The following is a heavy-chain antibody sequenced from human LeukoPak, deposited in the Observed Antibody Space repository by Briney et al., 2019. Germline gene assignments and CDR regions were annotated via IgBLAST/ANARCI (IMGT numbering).Heavy chain of an antibody. Sequence: GGSLRLSCAASGFTFGNAWMSWVRQAPGKGLEWVGRIKSKTGGGTTDYAAPVKGRFTISRDDSKNTLYLQMNSLKTEDTAVYYCTTDLRYYYDSSGYYVPCYCWGQGTLVTVSS. D-gene: IGHD3-22*01. CDR2: IKSKTGGGTT. CDR3: TTDLRYYYDSSGYYVPCYC. CDR1: GFTFGNAW. V-gene: IGHV3-15*01. J-gene: IGHJ4*02.